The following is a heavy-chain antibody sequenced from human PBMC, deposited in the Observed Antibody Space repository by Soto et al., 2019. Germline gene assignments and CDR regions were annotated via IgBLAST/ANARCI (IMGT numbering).Heavy chain of an antibody. CDR1: GGSISSYY. CDR3: ARVSLRFLEWLPRSGAFDI. CDR2: IYYSGST. Sequence: SETLSLTCTVSGGSISSYYWSWIRQPSGKGLEWIGYIYYSGSTNYNPSLKSRVTISVDTSKNQFSLKLSSVTAADTAVYYCARVSLRFLEWLPRSGAFDIWGQGTMVTVSS. D-gene: IGHD3-3*01. J-gene: IGHJ3*02. V-gene: IGHV4-59*01.